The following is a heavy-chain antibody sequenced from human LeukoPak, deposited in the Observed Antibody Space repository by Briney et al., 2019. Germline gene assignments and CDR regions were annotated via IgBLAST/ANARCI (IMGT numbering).Heavy chain of an antibody. V-gene: IGHV3-64D*06. CDR2: ISSNGGGI. Sequence: GGSLRLSCSASGFTFSSFPMHWVRQAPGRGLEYVSVISSNGGGIYYADSVKGRFTISRDNSKNTLYLQMSSLRAEDTAVYFCVKPYSSSWLDAFDIWGQGTMVTVSS. D-gene: IGHD6-13*01. CDR1: GFTFSSFP. J-gene: IGHJ3*02. CDR3: VKPYSSSWLDAFDI.